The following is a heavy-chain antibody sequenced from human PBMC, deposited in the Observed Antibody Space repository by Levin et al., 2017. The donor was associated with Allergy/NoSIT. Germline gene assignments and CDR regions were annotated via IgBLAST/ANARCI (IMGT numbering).Heavy chain of an antibody. CDR1: GFTFSDYY. D-gene: IGHD2-15*01. J-gene: IGHJ4*02. Sequence: RGESLKISCAASGFTFSDYYMSWIRQAPGKGLEWVSYISSSSSYTNYADSVKGRFTISRDNAKNSLYLQMNSLRAEDTAVYYCARDRVSGSPADYFDYWGQGTLVTVSS. CDR2: ISSSSSYT. V-gene: IGHV3-11*05. CDR3: ARDRVSGSPADYFDY.